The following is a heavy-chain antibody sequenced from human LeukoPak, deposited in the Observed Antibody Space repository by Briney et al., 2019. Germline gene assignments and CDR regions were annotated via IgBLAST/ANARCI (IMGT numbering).Heavy chain of an antibody. CDR2: INPNSGGT. CDR3: ARAPAPFYGGNSCFDY. CDR1: GYTFTSYD. J-gene: IGHJ4*02. D-gene: IGHD4-23*01. V-gene: IGHV1-2*02. Sequence: ASVKISCKASGYTFTSYDINWVRQATGQGLEWMGWINPNSGGTNYEQTFQGRVTMTRDTSISTAYMELSRLRSDDTAVYYCARAPAPFYGGNSCFDYWGQGTLVTVSS.